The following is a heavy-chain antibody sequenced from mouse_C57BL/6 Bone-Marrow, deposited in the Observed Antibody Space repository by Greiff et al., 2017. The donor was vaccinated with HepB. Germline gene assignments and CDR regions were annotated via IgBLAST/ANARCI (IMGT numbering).Heavy chain of an antibody. CDR2: IDPENGDT. Sequence: EVQLVESGAELVRPGASVKLSCTASGFNIKDDYMHWVKQRPEQGLEWIGWIDPENGDTEYASKFQGKATITADTSSNTAYLQLSSLTSEDTAVYYCTTGDSNPGAWFAYWGQGTLVTVSA. J-gene: IGHJ3*01. D-gene: IGHD2-5*01. CDR1: GFNIKDDY. V-gene: IGHV14-4*01. CDR3: TTGDSNPGAWFAY.